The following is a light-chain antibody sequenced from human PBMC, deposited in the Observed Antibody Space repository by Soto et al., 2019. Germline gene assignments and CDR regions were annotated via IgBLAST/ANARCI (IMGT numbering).Light chain of an antibody. CDR1: QSVSNNY. J-gene: IGKJ1*01. CDR3: HQYGSSPRT. CDR2: AAS. V-gene: IGKV3-20*01. Sequence: EIVLTQSPGTLSLSPGERATLSCRASQSVSNNYLAWYQQKPGQAPRLLIYAASTRATGIPDRFSGSGSGTDFTLTIRRLEAEDFAVYYCHQYGSSPRTFGQGTKVDIK.